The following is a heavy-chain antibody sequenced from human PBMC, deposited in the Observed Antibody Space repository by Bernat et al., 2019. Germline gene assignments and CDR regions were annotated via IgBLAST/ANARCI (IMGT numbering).Heavy chain of an antibody. J-gene: IGHJ4*02. V-gene: IGHV3-7*03. CDR2: IKQDGSEK. CDR1: GFTFSSYW. CDR3: ASWSPGRYVDS. Sequence: VQLLESGGGLVQPGGSLRLSCAASGFTFSSYWMSWVRQAPGKGLEWVANIKQDGSEKYYVDSVKGRFTISRDNAKNSLYLQMNSLRAEDTDVYYCASWSPGRYVDSWGQGTLFTVSS. D-gene: IGHD2-8*02.